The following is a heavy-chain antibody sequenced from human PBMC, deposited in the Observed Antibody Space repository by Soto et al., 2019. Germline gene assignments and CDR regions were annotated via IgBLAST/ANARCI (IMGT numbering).Heavy chain of an antibody. CDR2: ISGSGGST. CDR1: GFTFSSYA. Sequence: EVQLLECGGGLVQPGGSLRLSCAASGFTFSSYAMSWVRQAPGKGLEWVSAISGSGGSTYYAASVKGRFTTSRDNSKNTLYLQMNSLRAEDTAVYYSAKDIAVADYWGQGTLVTVSS. D-gene: IGHD6-19*01. CDR3: AKDIAVADY. V-gene: IGHV3-23*01. J-gene: IGHJ4*02.